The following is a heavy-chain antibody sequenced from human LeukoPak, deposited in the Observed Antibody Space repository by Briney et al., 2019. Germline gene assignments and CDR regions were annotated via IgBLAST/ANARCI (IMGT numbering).Heavy chain of an antibody. CDR1: GYTFTSYG. J-gene: IGHJ3*02. V-gene: IGHV1-18*01. CDR2: ISAYNGNT. CDR3: ARDSWSHDAFDI. D-gene: IGHD6-13*01. Sequence: ASVKVSCKASGYTFTSYGISWVRQAPGQGLEWMGWISAYNGNTNYAQKLQGRVTITTDESTSTAYMELSSLGSEDTAVYYCARDSWSHDAFDIWGQGTMVTVSS.